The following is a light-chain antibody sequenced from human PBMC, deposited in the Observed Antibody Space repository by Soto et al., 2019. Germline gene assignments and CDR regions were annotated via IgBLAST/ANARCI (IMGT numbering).Light chain of an antibody. CDR3: QQSFSTPRT. CDR2: AAS. V-gene: IGKV1-39*01. CDR1: QSISNY. J-gene: IGKJ1*01. Sequence: DFQMTQSPSSLSASVGDRVTITCRASQSISNYLNWYQQKPGKAPKLLIYAASNLQSGVPSRFSASGSGPDFTLTISSLQPEDFATYYCQQSFSTPRTSGQGTKVDIK.